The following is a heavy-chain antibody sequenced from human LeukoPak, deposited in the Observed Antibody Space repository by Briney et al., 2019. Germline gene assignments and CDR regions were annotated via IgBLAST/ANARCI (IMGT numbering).Heavy chain of an antibody. CDR1: GYTFTSYG. D-gene: IGHD3-10*01. V-gene: IGHV1-69*13. CDR2: IIPIFGTA. CDR3: AGADVRGIDY. Sequence: SVKVSCKASGYTFTSYGISWVRQAPGQGLEWMGGIIPIFGTANYAQKFQGRVTITADESTSTAYMELSSLRSEDTAVYYCAGADVRGIDYWGQGTLVTVSS. J-gene: IGHJ4*02.